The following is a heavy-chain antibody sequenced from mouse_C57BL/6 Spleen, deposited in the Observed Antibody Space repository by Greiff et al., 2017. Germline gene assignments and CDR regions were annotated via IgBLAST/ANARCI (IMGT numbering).Heavy chain of an antibody. J-gene: IGHJ4*01. Sequence: QVQLQQPGAELVRPGSSVKLSCKASGYTFTSYWMHWVKQRPIQGLEWIGNIDPSDSETHYNQKFKDKATLTVDKSSSTAYMQLSSLTSEDSAVYYCARGGSDDAMDYWGQGTSVTVSS. CDR3: ARGGSDDAMDY. V-gene: IGHV1-52*01. CDR2: IDPSDSET. CDR1: GYTFTSYW.